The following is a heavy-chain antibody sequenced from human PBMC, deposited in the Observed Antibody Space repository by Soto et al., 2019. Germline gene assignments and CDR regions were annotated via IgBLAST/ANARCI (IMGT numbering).Heavy chain of an antibody. V-gene: IGHV3-30-3*01. CDR3: ARDRAMVRGPEIYYFDY. D-gene: IGHD3-10*01. J-gene: IGHJ4*02. CDR2: ISYDGSNK. CDR1: GFTFSSYA. Sequence: GGSLRLSCAASGFTFSSYAMHWVRQAPGKGLEWVAVISYDGSNKYYADSVKGRFTISRDNSKNTLYLQMNSLRAEDTAVYYCARDRAMVRGPEIYYFDYWGQGTLVTVSS.